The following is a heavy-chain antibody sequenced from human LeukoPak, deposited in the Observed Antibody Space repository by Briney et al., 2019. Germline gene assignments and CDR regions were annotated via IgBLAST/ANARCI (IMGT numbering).Heavy chain of an antibody. CDR1: GFTFSSYA. Sequence: GGSLTLSCAGSGFTFSSYAMSWVRQAPGQGLQWVSVISDSGDYTSYADSVRGRFTISRDNSRNTLYLQMISLRPEDTAVYYCAKDTSIGKYCTNGVCSPFDYWGQGTLVTVSS. J-gene: IGHJ4*02. CDR2: ISDSGDYT. D-gene: IGHD2-8*01. V-gene: IGHV3-23*01. CDR3: AKDTSIGKYCTNGVCSPFDY.